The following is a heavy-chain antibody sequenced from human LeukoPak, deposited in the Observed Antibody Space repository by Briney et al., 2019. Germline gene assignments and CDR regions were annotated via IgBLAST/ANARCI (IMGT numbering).Heavy chain of an antibody. D-gene: IGHD2-8*01. V-gene: IGHV3-23*01. CDR2: VSGGGGST. Sequence: GGSLRLSCAASGFSFSSSGMHWVRQAPGKGLEWVSAVSGGGGSTYYADSVKGRFTISRDNSKNTVYLQMNSLRAEDTAVYYCAKGGAQQAVYYYDYWGQGTLVTVSS. CDR1: GFSFSSSG. J-gene: IGHJ4*02. CDR3: AKGGAQQAVYYYDY.